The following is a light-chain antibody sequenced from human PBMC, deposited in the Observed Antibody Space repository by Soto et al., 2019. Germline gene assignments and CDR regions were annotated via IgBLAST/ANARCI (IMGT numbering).Light chain of an antibody. J-gene: IGLJ1*01. CDR3: GAWDGNLTGYR. CDR2: DNN. CDR1: SSYIGNNY. Sequence: QSVLRQPPSVYAAPGQKFTISCSGSSSYIGNNYVSWYQHRPGTAPKLLIYDNNKRPAGIPDRFSGSKSGTSATLGISGLRSGDDTDYYRGAWDGNLTGYRVGTWTKV. V-gene: IGLV1-51*01.